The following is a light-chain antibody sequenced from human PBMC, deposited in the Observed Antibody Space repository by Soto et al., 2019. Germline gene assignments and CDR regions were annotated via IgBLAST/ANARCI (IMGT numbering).Light chain of an antibody. Sequence: QSVLTQPPSASGAPGRRVTISCSGSSSNIGGNAVNWYQQLPGTAPKLLIYSDDQRPSGVPDRFSASKSGTSASLAISGLQSEDETEYYCAAWDDSLNGPVFGGGTKLTVL. CDR1: SSNIGGNA. J-gene: IGLJ2*01. CDR3: AAWDDSLNGPV. V-gene: IGLV1-44*01. CDR2: SDD.